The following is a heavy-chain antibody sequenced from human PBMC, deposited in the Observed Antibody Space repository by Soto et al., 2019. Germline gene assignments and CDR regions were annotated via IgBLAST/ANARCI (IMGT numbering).Heavy chain of an antibody. Sequence: EVPLLESGGGLVQPGGSLRLSCVASGFTFSTYAMSWVRQAPGKGLEWVSIIGSSGGVTVYADSVKGRFTISRDNSKNTLYLQMNSLTAEDTAVYYCAKHFVNGEIDYWGQGTLVTVSS. CDR3: AKHFVNGEIDY. CDR2: IGSSGGVT. J-gene: IGHJ4*02. D-gene: IGHD3-10*01. CDR1: GFTFSTYA. V-gene: IGHV3-23*01.